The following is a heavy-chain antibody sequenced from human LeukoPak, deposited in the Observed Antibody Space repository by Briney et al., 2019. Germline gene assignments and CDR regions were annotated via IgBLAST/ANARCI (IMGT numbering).Heavy chain of an antibody. J-gene: IGHJ6*03. CDR2: IYYSGST. CDR1: GGSISSYY. V-gene: IGHV4-39*07. CDR3: ARGGYCSGGSCYRRYYYYYMDV. D-gene: IGHD2-15*01. Sequence: PSETLSLTCTVSGGSISSYYWSWIRQPPGKGLEWIGSIYYSGSTYYNPSLKSRVTISVDTSKNQFSLKLSSVTAADTAVYYCARGGYCSGGSCYRRYYYYYMDVWGKGTTVTVSS.